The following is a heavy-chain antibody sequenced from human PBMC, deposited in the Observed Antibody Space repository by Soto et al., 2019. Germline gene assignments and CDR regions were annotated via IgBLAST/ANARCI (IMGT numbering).Heavy chain of an antibody. D-gene: IGHD4-17*01. V-gene: IGHV1-46*01. CDR1: GYIFTSYY. CDR3: ARGSTFMTTVTTGPRYYFDY. Sequence: ASVKVSCKASGYIFTSYYMHWVRQAPGQGLEWMGIINPSGGSTSYAQKFQGRVTMTRDTSTSTVYMELSSLRSEDTAVYYCARGSTFMTTVTTGPRYYFDYWGQGTLVTVSS. CDR2: INPSGGST. J-gene: IGHJ4*02.